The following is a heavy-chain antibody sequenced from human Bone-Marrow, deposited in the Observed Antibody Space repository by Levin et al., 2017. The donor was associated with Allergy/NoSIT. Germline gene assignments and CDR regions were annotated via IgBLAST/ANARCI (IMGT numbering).Heavy chain of an antibody. Sequence: SETLSLTCSVSGAAVTSVSFYWNWVRQPLGGGLEWIGYVYFSGTTIYNPALKSRVNMSIDTSNNQFSLKLTSLTADDTAIYYCARGRVAVSSNWLETWGQGIPVTVSS. V-gene: IGHV4-61*01. D-gene: IGHD5/OR15-5a*01. CDR1: GAAVTSVSFY. CDR2: VYFSGTT. CDR3: ARGRVAVSSNWLET. J-gene: IGHJ4*02.